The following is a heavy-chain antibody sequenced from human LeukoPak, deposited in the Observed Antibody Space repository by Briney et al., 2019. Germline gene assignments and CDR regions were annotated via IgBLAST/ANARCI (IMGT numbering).Heavy chain of an antibody. J-gene: IGHJ4*02. V-gene: IGHV1-18*01. Sequence: GASVNVSCKASGYTFITSGITWVRQAPGHGLKWMGWISPFNGKTRFAEEFQDRLTMTTDTPTRTAYMVLRSLRSDDTAVYYYVRDRDATPDDVRDYWGQGTLVTVSS. CDR2: ISPFNGKT. D-gene: IGHD2-21*02. CDR1: GYTFITSG. CDR3: VRDRDATPDDVRDY.